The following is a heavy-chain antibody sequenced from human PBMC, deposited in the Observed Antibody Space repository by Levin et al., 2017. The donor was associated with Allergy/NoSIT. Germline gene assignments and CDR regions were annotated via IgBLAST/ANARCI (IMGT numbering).Heavy chain of an antibody. V-gene: IGHV3-11*03. CDR3: AKPGVGDDWYVDR. D-gene: IGHD4-17*01. Sequence: GGSLRLSCAASGFTFSDYYMSWIRQAPGKGLEWVSYISSSSSYTNYADSVKGRFTISRDNAKNSLYLQMNSLRAEDTAVYYCAKPGVGDDWYVDRWGRGTLVTVSS. CDR1: GFTFSDYY. J-gene: IGHJ2*01. CDR2: ISSSSSYT.